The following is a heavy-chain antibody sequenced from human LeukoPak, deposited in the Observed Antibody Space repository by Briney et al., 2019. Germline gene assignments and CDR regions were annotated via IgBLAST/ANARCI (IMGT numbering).Heavy chain of an antibody. D-gene: IGHD3-10*01. CDR2: INSDGCDI. CDR1: GFTFNRYW. Sequence: GGSLRLSCAASGFTFNRYWVHWLRHPPGKGLVWVSRINSDGCDITYAHSVKGRFTISRDNAKNPVYVQMNSLRAEDTAVYYCARGALGDGSLLIDYWGQGTLVTVSS. J-gene: IGHJ4*02. CDR3: ARGALGDGSLLIDY. V-gene: IGHV3-74*01.